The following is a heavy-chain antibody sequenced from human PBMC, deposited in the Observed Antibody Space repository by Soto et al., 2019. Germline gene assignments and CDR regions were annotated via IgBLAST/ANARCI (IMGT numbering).Heavy chain of an antibody. J-gene: IGHJ2*01. CDR1: GFTFSSYA. CDR2: ISGSGGST. D-gene: IGHD2-21*01. Sequence: GESLKISCAASGFTFSSYAMSWVRQAPGKGLEWVSAISGSGGSTYYADSVKGRFTISRDNSKNTLYLQMNSLRAEDTAVYYCAKGWSVGIVFWYFDLWGRGTLVTVSS. CDR3: AKGWSVGIVFWYFDL. V-gene: IGHV3-23*01.